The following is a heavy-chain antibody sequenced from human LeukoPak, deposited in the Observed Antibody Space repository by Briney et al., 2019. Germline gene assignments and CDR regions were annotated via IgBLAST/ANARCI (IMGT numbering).Heavy chain of an antibody. CDR2: INPSGGST. J-gene: IGHJ5*02. CDR3: ARDWGYGDSEYNWFDP. V-gene: IGHV1-46*01. CDR1: GYTFTSYY. D-gene: IGHD4-17*01. Sequence: ASVKVSCKASGYTFTSYYMHWVRQAPGQGLEWMGVINPSGGSTSYAQKFQARVTMTRDTSTSTVYMELSSLRSEDTAVYYCARDWGYGDSEYNWFDPWGQRTLVTISS.